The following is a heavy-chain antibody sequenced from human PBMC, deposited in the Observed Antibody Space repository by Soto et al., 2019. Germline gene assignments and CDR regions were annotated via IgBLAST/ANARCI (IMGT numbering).Heavy chain of an antibody. Sequence: ASVKVSCKASGYTFTSYAMHWVRQAPGQRLEWMGWINAGNGNTKYSQKFQGRVTITRDTSASTAYMELSSLRSEDTAVYYCARSLWFGESWAWFDPWGQGPLVSVSS. D-gene: IGHD3-10*01. V-gene: IGHV1-3*01. CDR3: ARSLWFGESWAWFDP. CDR2: INAGNGNT. J-gene: IGHJ5*02. CDR1: GYTFTSYA.